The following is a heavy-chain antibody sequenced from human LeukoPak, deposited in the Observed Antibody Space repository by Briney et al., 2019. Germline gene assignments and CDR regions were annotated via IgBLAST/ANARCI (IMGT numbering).Heavy chain of an antibody. Sequence: SETLSLTCTVSGGSISSYYWSWIRQPPGKGLEWIGYIYYSGSTNYNPSLKSRVTISVDTSKNQFSLKLSSVTAADTAVYYCARRHWGPIDYWGQGTLVTVST. CDR2: IYYSGST. J-gene: IGHJ4*02. CDR1: GGSISSYY. CDR3: ARRHWGPIDY. V-gene: IGHV4-59*08. D-gene: IGHD7-27*01.